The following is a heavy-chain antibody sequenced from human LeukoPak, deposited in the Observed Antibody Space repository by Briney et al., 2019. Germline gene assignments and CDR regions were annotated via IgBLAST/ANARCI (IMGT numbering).Heavy chain of an antibody. CDR3: ARDGHKDPLEMATTYYFDY. CDR1: GFTVSSNY. D-gene: IGHD5-24*01. Sequence: GGSLRLSCAASGFTVSSNYMSWVRQAPGKGLEWVSVIYSGGSTYYADSVKGRFTISRDNSKNTLFLQMNSLRAEDTAVCYCARDGHKDPLEMATTYYFDYWGQGTLVTVSS. CDR2: IYSGGST. J-gene: IGHJ4*02. V-gene: IGHV3-53*01.